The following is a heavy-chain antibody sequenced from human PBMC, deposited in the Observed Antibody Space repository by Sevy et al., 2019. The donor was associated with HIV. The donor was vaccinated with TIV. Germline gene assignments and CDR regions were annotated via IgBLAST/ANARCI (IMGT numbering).Heavy chain of an antibody. CDR3: AGGHDYYDSSGYSGVDP. CDR1: GGFISSSSYY. Sequence: SETLSLTCTVSGGFISSSSYYWGWIRQPPGKGQEWIGSIYYSGSTYYNPSLQSRVTISVDTSKNQFSLKLSSVTAADTAVDYCAGGHDYYDSSGYSGVDPWGQGTLVTVSS. D-gene: IGHD3-22*01. CDR2: IYYSGST. J-gene: IGHJ5*02. V-gene: IGHV4-39*01.